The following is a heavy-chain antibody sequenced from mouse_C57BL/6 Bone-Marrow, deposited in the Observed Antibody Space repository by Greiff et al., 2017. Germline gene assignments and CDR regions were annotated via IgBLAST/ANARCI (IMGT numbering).Heavy chain of an antibody. CDR1: GYAFSSYW. CDR2: IYPGDGDT. J-gene: IGHJ1*03. V-gene: IGHV1-80*01. CDR3: ATRSRRWYFDV. Sequence: QVQLKESGAELVKPGASVKISCKASGYAFSSYWMNWVKQRPGKGLEWIGQIYPGDGDTNYNGKFKGKATLTADKASSTAYMQLSSLTSEDSAVDFCATRSRRWYFDVGGTGTTVTVSS. D-gene: IGHD1-1*01.